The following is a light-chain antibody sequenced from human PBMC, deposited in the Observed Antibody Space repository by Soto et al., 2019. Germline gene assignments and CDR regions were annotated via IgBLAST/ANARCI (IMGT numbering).Light chain of an antibody. CDR1: ESIGDY. V-gene: IGKV3-20*01. CDR2: AAS. CDR3: QQYVTSPSIT. J-gene: IGKJ5*01. Sequence: EIVFTHSPGALSLSPGDRATLSCWASESIGDYLAWYQQRPGQAPRLLIYAASRRAAGTPHRFSGSGSERAFTLAISGLEPADFGVYYCQQYVTSPSITFGQGTRLEI.